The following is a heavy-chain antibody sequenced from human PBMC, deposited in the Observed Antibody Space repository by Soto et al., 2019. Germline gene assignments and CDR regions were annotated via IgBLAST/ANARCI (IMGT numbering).Heavy chain of an antibody. D-gene: IGHD2-2*01. CDR3: ARVVPGAARFPGNLYYFDY. V-gene: IGHV1-8*01. CDR1: GYTFTSYD. Sequence: QVQLVQSGAEVKKPGASVKVSCKASGYTFTSYDINWVRQATGQGLEWMGWMNTNSGNTGYAQKFQGRVTMTRNTSISTAYMELSSLRSEDTAVYYCARVVPGAARFPGNLYYFDYWGQGTLVTVSS. J-gene: IGHJ4*02. CDR2: MNTNSGNT.